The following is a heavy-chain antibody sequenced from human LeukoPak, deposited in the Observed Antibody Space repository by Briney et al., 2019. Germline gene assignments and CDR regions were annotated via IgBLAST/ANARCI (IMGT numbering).Heavy chain of an antibody. V-gene: IGHV4-38-2*02. D-gene: IGHD7-27*01. CDR2: IYHSGST. CDR1: GYSISSGYY. CDR3: AGSSLTGELIWLGAFDI. Sequence: SETLSLTCTVSGYSISSGYYWGWIRHPPGKGLEWIGSIYHSGSTYYNPSLKSRVTISVDTSKNQFSLKLSSVTAADTAVYYCAGSSLTGELIWLGAFDIWGQGTMVTVSS. J-gene: IGHJ3*02.